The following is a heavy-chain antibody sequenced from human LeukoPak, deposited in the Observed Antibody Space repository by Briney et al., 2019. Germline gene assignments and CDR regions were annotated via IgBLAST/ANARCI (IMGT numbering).Heavy chain of an antibody. CDR2: IYTSGST. Sequence: SETLSLTCTVSGGSISSYYWSWIRQPAGKGLEWIGRIYTSGSTNYNPSLKSRVTMSVDTSKNQFSLKLSSVTAADTAVYYCARSNYYDSSGYYFDYWGQGTLVTVSS. CDR3: ARSNYYDSSGYYFDY. J-gene: IGHJ4*02. V-gene: IGHV4-4*07. CDR1: GGSISSYY. D-gene: IGHD3-22*01.